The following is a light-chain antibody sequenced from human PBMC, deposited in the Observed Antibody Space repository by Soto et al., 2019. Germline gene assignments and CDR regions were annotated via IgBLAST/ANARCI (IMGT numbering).Light chain of an antibody. J-gene: IGLJ2*01. CDR3: SSYTSSITLL. CDR1: SSDVGGYKY. CDR2: DVS. V-gene: IGLV2-14*03. Sequence: QSALTQPASVSGSPGQSITISCTGTSSDVGGYKYVSWYQHHPGKAPKLMIYDVSNRPSGVSNRFSGSKSGNTASLTISGLQAEDEGDYYCSSYTSSITLLFGGGTKLTVL.